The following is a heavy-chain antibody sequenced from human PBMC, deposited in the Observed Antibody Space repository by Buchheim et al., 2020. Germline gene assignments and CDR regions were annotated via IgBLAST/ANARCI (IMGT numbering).Heavy chain of an antibody. CDR3: ARDFDYGSGSTLDY. CDR1: GGSISSSSYY. D-gene: IGHD3-10*01. CDR2: INYSGST. J-gene: IGHJ4*02. Sequence: QLQLQESGPGLVKPSETLSLTCTVSGGSISSSSYYWGWIRQPPGKGLEWIGNINYSGSTYYNPSLKSRVTTSVDTSKHQFSLKLTSVTAADTAVYYCARDFDYGSGSTLDYWGQGTL. V-gene: IGHV4-39*02.